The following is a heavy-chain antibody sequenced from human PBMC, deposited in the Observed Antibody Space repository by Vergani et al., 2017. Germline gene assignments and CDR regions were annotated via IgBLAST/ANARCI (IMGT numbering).Heavy chain of an antibody. J-gene: IGHJ5*02. D-gene: IGHD6-13*01. CDR1: GYTFTSYD. CDR2: MNPNSGNT. CDR3: ARYPAAAGKHWFDP. V-gene: IGHV1-8*01. Sequence: QVQLVQSGAEVKKPGASVRVSCKASGYTFTSYDINWVRQATGKGLEWMGWMNPNSGNTGYAQKFQGRVTMTRNTSISTAYMELSSLRSEDTAVYYCARYPAAAGKHWFDPWGQGTLVTVSS.